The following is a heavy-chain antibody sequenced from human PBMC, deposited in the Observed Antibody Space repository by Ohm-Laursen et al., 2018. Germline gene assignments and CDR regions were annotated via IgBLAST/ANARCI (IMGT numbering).Heavy chain of an antibody. CDR1: GGSISSGGYY. V-gene: IGHV4-61*08. CDR2: IYYSGST. CDR3: ARLGKSSGTDY. D-gene: IGHD3-22*01. J-gene: IGHJ4*02. Sequence: SETLSLTCTVSGGSISSGGYYWSWIRQPPGKGLEWIGYIYYSGSTNYNPSLKSRVTISLDTSRNQFSLKLSSVTAADTAVYYCARLGKSSGTDYWGQGALVTVSS.